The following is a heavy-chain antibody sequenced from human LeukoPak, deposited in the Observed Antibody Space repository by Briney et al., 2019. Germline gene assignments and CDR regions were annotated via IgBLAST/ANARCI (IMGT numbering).Heavy chain of an antibody. CDR3: AKGDYDILTGPTG. J-gene: IGHJ4*02. V-gene: IGHV3-9*01. CDR1: GFTFDDYA. D-gene: IGHD3-9*01. Sequence: PGGSLRLSCAASGFTFDDYAMHWVRQAPGKGLEWVSGISWNSGSIGYADSVKGRFTISRDNAKNSLYLQMNSLRAEDTALYYCAKGDYDILTGPTGWGQGTLVTVSS. CDR2: ISWNSGSI.